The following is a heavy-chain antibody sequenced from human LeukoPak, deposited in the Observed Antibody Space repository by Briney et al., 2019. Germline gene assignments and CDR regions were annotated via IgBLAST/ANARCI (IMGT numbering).Heavy chain of an antibody. D-gene: IGHD2-15*01. CDR3: ARKVVVVVAATPSTWWFDP. CDR2: INHSGST. Sequence: SETLSLTCTVSGGSISSTIDYWGWIRQPPGKGLEWIGEINHSGSTNYNPSLKSRVTISVDTSKNQFSLKLSSVTAADTAVYYCARKVVVVVAATPSTWWFDPWGQGTLVTVSS. CDR1: GGSISSTIDY. J-gene: IGHJ5*02. V-gene: IGHV4-39*07.